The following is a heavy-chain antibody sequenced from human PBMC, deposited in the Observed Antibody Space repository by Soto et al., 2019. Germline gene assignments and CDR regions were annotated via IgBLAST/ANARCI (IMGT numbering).Heavy chain of an antibody. CDR2: IRSKANNYAT. V-gene: IGHV3-73*01. CDR1: GFPFSGST. Sequence: EVQLVESGGGLVQPGGSLKLSCAASGFPFSGSTIHWVRQASGKGLEWVGRIRSKANNYATAYAASVKGRFTISRDDSNNTAYLQMNSLKAEDTAVYYCTGPLYCSGGSCYSENWFDPWGQGTLVTVSS. CDR3: TGPLYCSGGSCYSENWFDP. D-gene: IGHD2-15*01. J-gene: IGHJ5*02.